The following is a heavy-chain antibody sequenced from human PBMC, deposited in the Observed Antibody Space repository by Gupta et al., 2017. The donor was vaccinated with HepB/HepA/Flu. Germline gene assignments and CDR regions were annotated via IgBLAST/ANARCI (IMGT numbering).Heavy chain of an antibody. D-gene: IGHD2/OR15-2a*01. V-gene: IGHV3-74*01. CDR2: MNQHGSVI. CDR1: GFTVSSYW. Sequence: GESGGGLVQPGGSLRLSCAASGFTVSSYWMHWVRQAPGKGLVWVSRMNQHGSVINYADSVKGRFTISRDNTKNALYLQMNSLRAEDTAIYFCSRDTFGPYDYWGQGTLVTVSS. CDR3: SRDTFGPYDY. J-gene: IGHJ4*02.